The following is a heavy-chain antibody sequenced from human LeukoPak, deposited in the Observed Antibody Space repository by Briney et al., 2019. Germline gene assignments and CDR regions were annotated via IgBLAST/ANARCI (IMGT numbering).Heavy chain of an antibody. J-gene: IGHJ4*02. V-gene: IGHV3-74*01. CDR1: GFTFSTSW. D-gene: IGHD2-8*01. Sequence: PGGSLRLSCAASGFTFSTSWMHWVRHAPGKGLVWVSRIKSDGSTTTYADSVKGRFTISRDNAKNTLFLQMNSLRAEDTAVYYCASGSFCTNGVCYKGFDYWGQGTLVSVSS. CDR3: ASGSFCTNGVCYKGFDY. CDR2: IKSDGSTT.